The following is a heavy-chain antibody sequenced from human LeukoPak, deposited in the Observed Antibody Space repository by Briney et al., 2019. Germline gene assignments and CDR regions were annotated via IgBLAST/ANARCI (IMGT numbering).Heavy chain of an antibody. J-gene: IGHJ4*02. D-gene: IGHD1-26*01. CDR2: IYSGGST. CDR1: GFTFSSYA. CDR3: ARETRGSYSLDY. V-gene: IGHV3-53*01. Sequence: PGGSLRLSCAASGFTFSSYAMSWVRQAPGKGLEWVSVIYSGGSTYYADSVKGRFTISRDNSKNTLYLQMNSLRAEDTAVYYCARETRGSYSLDYWGQGTLVTVSS.